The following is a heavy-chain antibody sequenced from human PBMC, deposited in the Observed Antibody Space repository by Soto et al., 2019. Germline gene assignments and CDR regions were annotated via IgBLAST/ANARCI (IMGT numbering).Heavy chain of an antibody. V-gene: IGHV1-8*01. J-gene: IGHJ5*02. CDR3: ARMGTTGTLNWCGP. CDR2: MNPNSGNT. D-gene: IGHD1-7*01. Sequence: ASVKVSCKASGYTFGNNDISWVRQATGQGLEWMGWMNPNSGNTGYAQKFQGRVSMTRNTSITTAYLELSSLRSDDTAIYYCARMGTTGTLNWCGPYGQGP. CDR1: GYTFGNND.